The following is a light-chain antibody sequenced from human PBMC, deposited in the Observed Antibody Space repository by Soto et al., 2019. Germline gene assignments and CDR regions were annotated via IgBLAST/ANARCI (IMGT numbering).Light chain of an antibody. Sequence: QSVLTQPASVSGSPGQSITISCTGSSSDVGAYRYVSWFQQHPGRAPKLIIYEVSNRPSEVSDRFSGSKSGNTASLTISGLKAEDEADYPCSSYTPPTAWVFGGGTQLTVL. V-gene: IGLV2-14*01. J-gene: IGLJ3*02. CDR1: SSDVGAYRY. CDR2: EVS. CDR3: SSYTPPTAWV.